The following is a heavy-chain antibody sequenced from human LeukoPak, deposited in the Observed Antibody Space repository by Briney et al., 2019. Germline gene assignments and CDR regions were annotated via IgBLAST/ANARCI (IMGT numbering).Heavy chain of an antibody. V-gene: IGHV4-39*01. CDR3: MRHASGEPPRY. CDR2: IHHTGTP. D-gene: IGHD7-27*01. J-gene: IGHJ4*02. Sequence: SETLSFTCIVSGASISTNTHYWGWVRQPPGKGLEWIASIHHTGTPYYNPSLKSRVTISVDTSKNQFSLQFSSVIAADTAVYYCMRHASGEPPRYWGQGTLVTVSS. CDR1: GASISTNTHY.